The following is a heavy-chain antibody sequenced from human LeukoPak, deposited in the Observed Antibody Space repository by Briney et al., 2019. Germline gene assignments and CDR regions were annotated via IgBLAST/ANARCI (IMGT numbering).Heavy chain of an antibody. D-gene: IGHD6-19*01. CDR3: AKDTSGWSLT. Sequence: GGFLRLSCAASGFAFSGYEMYWVRQAPGKGLEWISYISDTGGAIHYADSVKGRFTISRDNAKNSLYLQMNSLRAEDTAVYYCAKDTSGWSLTWGQGTLVTVSS. CDR2: ISDTGGAI. CDR1: GFAFSGYE. V-gene: IGHV3-48*03. J-gene: IGHJ5*02.